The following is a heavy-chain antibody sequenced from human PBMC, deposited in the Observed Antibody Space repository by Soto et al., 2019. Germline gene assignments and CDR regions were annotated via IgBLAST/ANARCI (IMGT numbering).Heavy chain of an antibody. Sequence: LSLTCTVSGGSIRNGDYYWGWIRQPPGKGLEWIGYVYYSGTTYSHPSLNSRVSISVDTSENQFSLRLTSVTAADTAVYYCVTVNLVGAAYYFDYWGPGTLVTVSS. CDR1: GGSIRNGDYY. CDR3: VTVNLVGAAYYFDY. CDR2: VYYSGTT. V-gene: IGHV4-30-4*01. D-gene: IGHD1-26*01. J-gene: IGHJ4*02.